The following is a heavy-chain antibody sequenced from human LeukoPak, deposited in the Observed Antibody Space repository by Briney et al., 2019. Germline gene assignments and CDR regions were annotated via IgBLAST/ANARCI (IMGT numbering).Heavy chain of an antibody. Sequence: GVSVKVSCKASGYTFTSYAMHWVRQAPGQRLEWMGWINAGNGNTKYSQKFQGRVTITRDTSASTAYMELSSLRSEDTAVYYCARVDGDYVTFDYWGQGTLVTVSS. CDR3: ARVDGDYVTFDY. D-gene: IGHD4-17*01. CDR2: INAGNGNT. CDR1: GYTFTSYA. J-gene: IGHJ4*02. V-gene: IGHV1-3*01.